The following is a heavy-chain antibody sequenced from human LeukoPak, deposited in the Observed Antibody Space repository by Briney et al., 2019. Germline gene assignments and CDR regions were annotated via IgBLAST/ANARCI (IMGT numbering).Heavy chain of an antibody. D-gene: IGHD3-22*01. V-gene: IGHV3-74*01. CDR2: INGDGSRT. CDR3: AKTPNHYYDSSGYYSWFDY. J-gene: IGHJ4*02. Sequence: PGGSLRLSCAASGFTFSSYWMHWVRQAPGKGLVRVSRINGDGSRTNYADSVEGRFTISRDNSKNTLYLQMNSLRAEDTAVYYCAKTPNHYYDSSGYYSWFDYWGQGTLVTVSS. CDR1: GFTFSSYW.